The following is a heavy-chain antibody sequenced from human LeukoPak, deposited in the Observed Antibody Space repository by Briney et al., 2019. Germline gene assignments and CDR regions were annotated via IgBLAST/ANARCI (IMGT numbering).Heavy chain of an antibody. J-gene: IGHJ4*02. Sequence: PSETLSLTCTVSGGSINNYYWSWIRQPPGKRLEWIGYIYYSGSTNYNPSLKSRVTISVDTSKNQFSLQLRSVTAADTAVYYCARANRVAAAIWDSWGQGTLVTVSS. CDR1: GGSINNYY. V-gene: IGHV4-59*01. D-gene: IGHD6-13*01. CDR2: IYYSGST. CDR3: ARANRVAAAIWDS.